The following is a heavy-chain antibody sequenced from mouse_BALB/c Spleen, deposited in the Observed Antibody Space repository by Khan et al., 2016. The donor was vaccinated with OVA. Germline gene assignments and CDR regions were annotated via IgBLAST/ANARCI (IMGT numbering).Heavy chain of an antibody. CDR1: GDSITSGY. CDR2: MLYTGYT. J-gene: IGHJ3*01. V-gene: IGHV3-8*02. D-gene: IGHD2-14*01. Sequence: EVQLQESGPSLVKPSQTLSITCSVSGDSITSGYWSWIRQFPGNKLEYMGYMLYTGYTDYNPSLKSRLAITRHTSKNQYYLKLNYVTTEATARYFCARSTERYALAYWGQGTLVTVSA. CDR3: ARSTERYALAY.